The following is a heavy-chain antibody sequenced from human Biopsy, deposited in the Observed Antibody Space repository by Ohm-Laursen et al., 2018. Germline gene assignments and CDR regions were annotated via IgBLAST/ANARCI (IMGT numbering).Heavy chain of an antibody. Sequence: TQTLTLTCDFPGFSLSARGMCVSWIRQPPGKALEWLARIAWDDYKDYSVSLKDRLTISKATSENQVVLTMTNTDPADTGTYFCARTPIAIFSAGLVYRHRRHLQGMDVWGQGTAVTVS. CDR1: GFSLSARGMC. CDR2: IAWDDYK. J-gene: IGHJ6*02. CDR3: ARTPIAIFSAGLVYRHRRHLQGMDV. D-gene: IGHD6-13*01. V-gene: IGHV2-70*11.